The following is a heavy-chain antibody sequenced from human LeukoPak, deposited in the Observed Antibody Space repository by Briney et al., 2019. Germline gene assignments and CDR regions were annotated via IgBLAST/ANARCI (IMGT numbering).Heavy chain of an antibody. CDR2: IYYSGST. CDR1: GGSISSYY. Sequence: SETLSLTCTVSGGSISSYYWSWIRQPPGKGLECIGYIYYSGSTNYNPSLKSRVTISVDTSKNQFSLKLSSVTAADTAVYYCARQYCSSTSCYYYFDYWGQGTLVTVSS. D-gene: IGHD2-2*01. J-gene: IGHJ4*02. V-gene: IGHV4-59*01. CDR3: ARQYCSSTSCYYYFDY.